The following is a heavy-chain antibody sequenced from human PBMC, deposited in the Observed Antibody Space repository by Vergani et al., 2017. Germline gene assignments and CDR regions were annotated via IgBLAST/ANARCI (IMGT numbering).Heavy chain of an antibody. CDR1: GYTFSNYY. Sequence: VQVLLSVAEVTKSGASVKVSCKTSGYTFSNYYMHWVRQAPGQGLEWMGIINPSGGHTNYAQKFQGRVTMTRDTSTSTVYMELSSLRSEDTAIYYCAIVDYGILTGYRYWGQGTLVTVSA. CDR2: INPSGGHT. CDR3: AIVDYGILTGYRY. D-gene: IGHD3-9*01. V-gene: IGHV1-46*03. J-gene: IGHJ4*02.